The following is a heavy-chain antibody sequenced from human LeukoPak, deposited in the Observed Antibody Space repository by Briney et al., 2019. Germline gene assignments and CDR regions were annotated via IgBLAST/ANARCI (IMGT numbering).Heavy chain of an antibody. CDR3: ASVPDDASGNSRYYFKT. V-gene: IGHV3-20*04. D-gene: IGHD3-22*01. CDR1: GFRVDAFG. Sequence: PGGSLRLSCVASGFRVDAFGMSWVRQVPGRGLEWVSGIEWNGGRREYADSVKGRFTISRDNAKNSLYLQMKNLRAEDTALYYCASVPDDASGNSRYYFKTWGQGTLVTVSS. J-gene: IGHJ4*02. CDR2: IEWNGGRR.